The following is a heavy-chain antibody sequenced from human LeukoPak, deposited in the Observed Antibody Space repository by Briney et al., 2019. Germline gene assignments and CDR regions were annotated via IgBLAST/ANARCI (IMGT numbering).Heavy chain of an antibody. J-gene: IGHJ5*02. CDR1: GFTFSSYA. Sequence: GRSLRLSCAASGFTFSSYAMHWVRQAPGKGLEWVAVISYDGTNKYYADSVKGRFTISRDNSENTLYLQMHSLRAEDTAVYYCARARGYYDSGSSNWFDPWGQGTLVTVSS. CDR2: ISYDGTNK. CDR3: ARARGYYDSGSSNWFDP. D-gene: IGHD3-10*01. V-gene: IGHV3-30*04.